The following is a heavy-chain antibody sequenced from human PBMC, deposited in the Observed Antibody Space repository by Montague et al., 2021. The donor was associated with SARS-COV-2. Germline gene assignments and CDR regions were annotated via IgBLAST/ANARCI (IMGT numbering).Heavy chain of an antibody. CDR3: ARARTRFSLIVVVIDTLDN. V-gene: IGHV4-31*03. CDR1: GGSISSGGYY. D-gene: IGHD3-22*01. Sequence: TLSLTCTVSGGSISSGGYYWSWIRQRPGKGLEWIAYIYYSGSTYYDPSLKSRVSISVDTSKNQFSLKLSSVTAADTAVYYCARARTRFSLIVVVIDTLDNWGQGTMVTVSS. J-gene: IGHJ3*02. CDR2: IYYSGST.